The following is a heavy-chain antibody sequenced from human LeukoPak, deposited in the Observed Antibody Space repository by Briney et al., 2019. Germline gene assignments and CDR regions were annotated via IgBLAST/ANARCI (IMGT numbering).Heavy chain of an antibody. D-gene: IGHD6-6*01. CDR3: AKDQIAAFDY. V-gene: IGHV3-30*02. CDR2: IRYDGSNK. CDR1: GFTFSSYG. Sequence: GGSLRLSCAASGFTFSSYGMHWVRQAPGKGLEWVAFIRYDGSNKYYADSVKGRFTISRDNSKNTLHLQMNSLRAEDTAVYYCAKDQIAAFDYWGQGTLVTVSS. J-gene: IGHJ4*02.